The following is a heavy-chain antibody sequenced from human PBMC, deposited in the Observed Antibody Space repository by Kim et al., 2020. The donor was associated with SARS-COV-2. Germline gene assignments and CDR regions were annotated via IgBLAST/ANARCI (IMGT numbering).Heavy chain of an antibody. J-gene: IGHJ4*02. D-gene: IGHD6-13*01. CDR2: IKRDGSEK. CDR3: TSWGAGNY. Sequence: GGSLRLSCAASGFTFSNYWMSWVRQAPWKGLEWVANIKRDGSEKYYVDSVRGRFTISRDNAQNSLFLQMNSLRVEDTAVYYCTSWGAGNYWGPGTLVTVSS. CDR1: GFTFSNYW. V-gene: IGHV3-7*01.